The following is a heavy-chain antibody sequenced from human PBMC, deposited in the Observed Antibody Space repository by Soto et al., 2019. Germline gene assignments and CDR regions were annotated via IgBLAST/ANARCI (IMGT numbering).Heavy chain of an antibody. V-gene: IGHV3-23*01. CDR2: ISGSGGST. CDR1: GFTFSSYA. CDR3: AKVLLERGSGGVYYFDY. Sequence: EVQLLESGGGLVQPGGSLRLSCAASGFTFSSYAMSWVRQAPGKGLEWVSAISGSGGSTYYADSVKGRFTISRDNSKNTLYLERNSLRAEDTAVYYCAKVLLERGSGGVYYFDYWGQGTLVTVSS. J-gene: IGHJ4*02. D-gene: IGHD1-1*01.